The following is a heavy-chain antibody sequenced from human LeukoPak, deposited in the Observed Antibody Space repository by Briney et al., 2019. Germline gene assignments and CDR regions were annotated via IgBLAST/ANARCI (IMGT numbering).Heavy chain of an antibody. Sequence: GGSLRLSCAASGFTFSDYYMSWIRQAPGKGLEWVSYISSSSSYTNYADSVKGRFTISRDNAKNSLFLQMNSLRAEDTAVYYCASRYCTSTNCYAFDIWGQGTMVTVSS. CDR3: ASRYCTSTNCYAFDI. D-gene: IGHD2-2*01. J-gene: IGHJ3*02. V-gene: IGHV3-11*06. CDR1: GFTFSDYY. CDR2: ISSSSSYT.